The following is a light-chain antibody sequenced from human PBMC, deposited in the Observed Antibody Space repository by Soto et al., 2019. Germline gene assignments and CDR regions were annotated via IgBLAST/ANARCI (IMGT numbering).Light chain of an antibody. V-gene: IGKV4-1*01. J-gene: IGKJ3*01. CDR2: WAS. Sequence: DIVMTQSPDSLAVSLGERATINCKSSQSILYSSNINNYLAWYQQKPGQPPKLLIYWASIRESGVPDRFSGSGSGTDFTLTISSLQAEDVAVYYCHQYYVNPSTFGPGTKVDI. CDR3: HQYYVNPST. CDR1: QSILYSSNINNY.